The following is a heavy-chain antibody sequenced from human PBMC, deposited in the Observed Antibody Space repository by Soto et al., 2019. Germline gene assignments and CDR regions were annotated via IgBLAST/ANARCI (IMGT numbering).Heavy chain of an antibody. CDR2: INTGNGHT. J-gene: IGHJ5*02. CDR1: GYTFTAYG. CDR3: ASRGYDFWSGLDP. Sequence: ASVKVSCKASGYTFTAYGIHWVRQAPGQRLEWMGWINTGNGHTKYSQKFQGRVTITRDTSARTAYMELNSLRSEDTAAYYCASRGYDFWSGLDPWGQGTLVTVSS. D-gene: IGHD3-3*01. V-gene: IGHV1-3*04.